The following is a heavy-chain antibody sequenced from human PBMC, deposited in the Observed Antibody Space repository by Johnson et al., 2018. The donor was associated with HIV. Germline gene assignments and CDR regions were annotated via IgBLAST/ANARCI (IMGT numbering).Heavy chain of an antibody. CDR3: TTAIVIDAFEI. CDR1: GFTFSSYT. V-gene: IGHV3-15*01. CDR2: IKRKIEGETT. Sequence: VQLVESGGGVVQPGRSLRLSCVASGFTFSSYTMHWVRQAPGKVLEWVGRIKRKIEGETTDYAAPVKGRFTISRDDSKNTLYLQMNSLTTEDTAVYYCTTAIVIDAFEIWGQGTMVTVSS. J-gene: IGHJ3*02. D-gene: IGHD3-16*02.